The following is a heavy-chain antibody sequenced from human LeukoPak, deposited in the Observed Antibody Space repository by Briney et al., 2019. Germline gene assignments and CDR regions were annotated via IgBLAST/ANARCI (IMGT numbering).Heavy chain of an antibody. CDR3: VSPTADYPFLYYFDS. J-gene: IGHJ4*02. Sequence: GGSLRLPCAASGFTFSNYAMIWVRQAPGKGLEWVAVISSDGNSKNFALSVKGRFAISRDNSKNTLFLQMNNLRSEDTALYYCVSPTADYPFLYYFDSWGQGTLVTVSS. CDR1: GFTFSNYA. D-gene: IGHD5-12*01. V-gene: IGHV3-30*09. CDR2: ISSDGNSK.